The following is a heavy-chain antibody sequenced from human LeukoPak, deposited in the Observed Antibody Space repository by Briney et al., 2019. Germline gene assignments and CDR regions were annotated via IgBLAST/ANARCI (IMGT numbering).Heavy chain of an antibody. CDR1: GFTFSSYA. CDR3: AKGKMLVRGVIDY. CDR2: ISGSGGNT. V-gene: IGHV3-23*01. J-gene: IGHJ4*02. Sequence: GGSLRLSCAASGFTFSSYAMSWVRQAPGKGLEWVSAISGSGGNTYYADSVKGRFTISRDNSKNTLYLQMNSLRAEDTAVYYCAKGKMLVRGVIDYWGQGTLVTVSS. D-gene: IGHD3-10*01.